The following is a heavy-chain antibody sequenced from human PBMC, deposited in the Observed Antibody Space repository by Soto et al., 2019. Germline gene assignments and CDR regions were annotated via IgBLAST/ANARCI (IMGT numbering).Heavy chain of an antibody. CDR3: ARDTGRASADL. CDR2: ISHTDRLT. CDR1: GFTFSYYE. J-gene: IGHJ5*02. V-gene: IGHV3-48*03. D-gene: IGHD6-13*01. Sequence: ESGGDLVQPGGSLRLSCVGSGFTFSYYEMNWGRQAPGKGLERVAFISHTDRLTHYPDSVKGLFTISRDNAQNSMYLELTSLRVEDTGVYYCARDTGRASADLWGQGTLVTVSS.